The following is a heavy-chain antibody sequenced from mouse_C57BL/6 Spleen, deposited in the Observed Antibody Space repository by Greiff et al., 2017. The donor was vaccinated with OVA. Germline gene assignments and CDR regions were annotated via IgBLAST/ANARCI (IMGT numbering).Heavy chain of an antibody. CDR3: TRAPLYYYGSFAY. CDR1: GFTFSDAW. D-gene: IGHD1-1*01. CDR2: IRNKANNHAT. V-gene: IGHV6-6*01. J-gene: IGHJ3*01. Sequence: EVKLVESGGGLVQPGGSMKLSCAASGFTFSDAWMDWVRQSPEKGLEWVAEIRNKANNHATYYAESVKGRFPISRDDSKSSVYLQMNSLRAEDTGIYYCTRAPLYYYGSFAYWGQGTLVTVSA.